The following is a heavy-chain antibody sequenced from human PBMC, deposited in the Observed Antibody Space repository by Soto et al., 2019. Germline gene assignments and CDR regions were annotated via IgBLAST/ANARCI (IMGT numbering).Heavy chain of an antibody. CDR3: ARVRSVRGVATYYYYYMDV. Sequence: GASVKVSCKASGYTFTSYDINWVRQATGQGLEWMGWMNPNSGNTGYAQKFQGRVTMTRNTSISTAYMELSSLRSEDTAVYYCARVRSVRGVATYYYYYMDVWGKGTTVTVSS. CDR2: MNPNSGNT. CDR1: GYTFTSYD. D-gene: IGHD3-3*01. V-gene: IGHV1-8*01. J-gene: IGHJ6*03.